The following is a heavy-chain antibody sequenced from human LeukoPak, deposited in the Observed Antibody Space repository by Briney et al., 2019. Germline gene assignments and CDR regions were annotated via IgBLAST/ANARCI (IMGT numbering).Heavy chain of an antibody. CDR2: ISAYNGNT. V-gene: IGHV1-18*01. Sequence: GASVKVSCKASGYTFTSYGISWVRQAPGQGLEWMGWISAYNGNTNYAQKLQGRVTMTTDTSTSTAYMELRSLRSDDTAVYYCARDRNGPWSSSPNDYWGQGTLVTVSS. CDR1: GYTFTSYG. D-gene: IGHD1-26*01. J-gene: IGHJ4*02. CDR3: ARDRNGPWSSSPNDY.